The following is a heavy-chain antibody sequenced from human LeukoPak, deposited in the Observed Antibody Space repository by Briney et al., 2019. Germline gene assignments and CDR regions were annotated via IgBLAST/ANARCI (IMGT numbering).Heavy chain of an antibody. CDR1: GYTFTSYY. D-gene: IGHD2-15*01. CDR3: ARSGCSGGSCFFDY. V-gene: IGHV1-46*01. CDR2: INPSDGST. J-gene: IGHJ4*02. Sequence: GASVKVSCKASGYTFTSYYIHWVRQAPGQGLEWMGIINPSDGSTSYAQKFQVRVTMTRDMSTSTVYMELSSLRSDDTAVYYCARSGCSGGSCFFDYWGQGTLVTVSS.